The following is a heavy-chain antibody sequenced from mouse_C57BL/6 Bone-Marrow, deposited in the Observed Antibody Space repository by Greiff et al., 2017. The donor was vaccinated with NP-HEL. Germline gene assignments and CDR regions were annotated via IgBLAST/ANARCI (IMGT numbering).Heavy chain of an antibody. V-gene: IGHV1-19*01. Sequence: EVKLQEPGPVLVKPGASVKMSCKASGYTFTDYYMNWVKQSHGKSLEWIGVLNPYNGGTSYNQKFKGKATLTVDKSSSTAYMELNSLTSEDSAVYYCARCYYGSSYGWFAYWGQGTLVTVSA. CDR3: ARCYYGSSYGWFAY. CDR2: LNPYNGGT. J-gene: IGHJ3*01. CDR1: GYTFTDYY. D-gene: IGHD1-1*01.